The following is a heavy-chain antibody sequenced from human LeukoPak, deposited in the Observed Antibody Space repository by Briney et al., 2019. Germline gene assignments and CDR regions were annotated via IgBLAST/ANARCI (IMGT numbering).Heavy chain of an antibody. J-gene: IGHJ4*02. V-gene: IGHV3-23*01. CDR2: ISGSGGST. Sequence: GGSLRLSCVASGFTFSSYAMSWVRQAPGKGLEWVSAISGSGGSTYYADSVKGRFTISRDNSKNTLYLQMNSLRAEDTAVYYCAKDLLRDSSGYYFDYWGQGTLVTVSS. CDR3: AKDLLRDSSGYYFDY. CDR1: GFTFSSYA. D-gene: IGHD3-22*01.